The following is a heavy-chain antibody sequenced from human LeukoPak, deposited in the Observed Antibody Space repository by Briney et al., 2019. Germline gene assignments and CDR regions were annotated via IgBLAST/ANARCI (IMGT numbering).Heavy chain of an antibody. CDR3: ARDQWDGGYSYGPYYFDY. CDR2: ISSSGSTI. CDR1: GFTFSDYY. Sequence: GGSLRLSCAASGFTFSDYYMSWIRQAPGKGLEWVSYISSSGSTIYYADSVKGRFTISRDNAKNSLYLQMNSLRGEDTAVCYCARDQWDGGYSYGPYYFDYWGQGTLVTVSS. J-gene: IGHJ4*02. D-gene: IGHD5-18*01. V-gene: IGHV3-11*04.